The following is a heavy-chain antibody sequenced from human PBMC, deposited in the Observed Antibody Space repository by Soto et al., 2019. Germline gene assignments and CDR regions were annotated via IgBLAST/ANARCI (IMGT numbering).Heavy chain of an antibody. CDR3: VRGLGNSDH. CDR2: IDSYGSST. V-gene: IGHV3-74*03. Sequence: EVQLVESGGGLVQPGGSLRLSCVASGFTFSSYWMHWVRQVPGKEPVWVSFIDSYGSSTKYADSVRGRFTISRDNANNTLYLLMNSLRVEDTAVYYCVRGLGNSDHWGQGPLGTVSS. J-gene: IGHJ4*02. CDR1: GFTFSSYW.